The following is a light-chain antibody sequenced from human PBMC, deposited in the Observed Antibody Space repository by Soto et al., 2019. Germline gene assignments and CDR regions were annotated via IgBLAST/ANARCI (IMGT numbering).Light chain of an antibody. CDR2: EVN. V-gene: IGLV2-8*01. J-gene: IGLJ1*01. CDR1: SSVY. Sequence: QSVLTQPPSASGSPGQSVTISCTGTSSVYVSWYQQHPVKAPKLIIYEVNKRPSGVPDRFSGSKSGNTASLTVSGLQAEYEADYYCSSHAVNNDFVFGTGTLVTVL. CDR3: SSHAVNNDFV.